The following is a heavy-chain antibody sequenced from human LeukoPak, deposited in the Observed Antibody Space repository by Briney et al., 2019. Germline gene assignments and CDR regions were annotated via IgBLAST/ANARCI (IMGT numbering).Heavy chain of an antibody. Sequence: PGGSLRLSCAAAGFTFSNYEMNSVRHAPGKGMEWVSSMTSSGSSINYADSVKGRFTISRDNAKNSLYLQMNSLRAEDTAVYYCAGQYGVIVVAGGQGTLVTVSS. CDR1: GFTFSNYE. CDR3: AGQYGVIVVA. J-gene: IGHJ4*02. CDR2: MTSSGSSI. V-gene: IGHV3-48*03. D-gene: IGHD3-22*01.